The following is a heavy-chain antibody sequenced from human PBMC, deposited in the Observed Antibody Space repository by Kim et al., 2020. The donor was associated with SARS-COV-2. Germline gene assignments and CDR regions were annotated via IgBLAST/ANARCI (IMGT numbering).Heavy chain of an antibody. CDR3: ARVGFGHGYSYGPRHLGY. CDR1: GYTFTSYA. CDR2: INTNTGNP. J-gene: IGHJ4*02. D-gene: IGHD5-18*01. V-gene: IGHV7-4-1*02. Sequence: ASVKVSCKASGYTFTSYAMNWVRQAPGQGLEWMGWINTNTGNPTYAQGFTGRFVFSLDTSVSTAYLQTSSLKAEDTAVYYCARVGFGHGYSYGPRHLGYWGQGTLVPVSS.